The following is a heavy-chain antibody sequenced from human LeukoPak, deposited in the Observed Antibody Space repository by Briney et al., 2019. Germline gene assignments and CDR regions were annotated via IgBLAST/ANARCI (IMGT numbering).Heavy chain of an antibody. Sequence: ASVKVSCKASGYTFTSYDINWVRQATGQGLEWMGWMNPNSGNTGYAQKFQGRVTMTRNTSISTACMELSSLRSEDTAVYYCARARYCSGGSCYALAAFDIWGQGTMVTVSS. D-gene: IGHD2-15*01. CDR3: ARARYCSGGSCYALAAFDI. CDR2: MNPNSGNT. J-gene: IGHJ3*02. V-gene: IGHV1-8*01. CDR1: GYTFTSYD.